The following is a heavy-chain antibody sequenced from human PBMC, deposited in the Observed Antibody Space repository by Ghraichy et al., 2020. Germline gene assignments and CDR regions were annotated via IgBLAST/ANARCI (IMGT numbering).Heavy chain of an antibody. Sequence: SLNISCKGSGYSFTSYWIGWVRQMPGKGLEWMGIIYPGDSDTRYSPSFQGQVTISVNKSISTAYLQWSSLKASDTAIYYCARPSGNYYRNAFDIWGQGTMVTVSS. J-gene: IGHJ3*02. V-gene: IGHV5-51*01. CDR1: GYSFTSYW. D-gene: IGHD1-26*01. CDR3: ARPSGNYYRNAFDI. CDR2: IYPGDSDT.